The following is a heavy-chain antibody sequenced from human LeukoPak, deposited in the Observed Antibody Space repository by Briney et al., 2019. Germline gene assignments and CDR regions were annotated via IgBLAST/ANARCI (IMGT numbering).Heavy chain of an antibody. J-gene: IGHJ5*02. Sequence: GRCLRLSCAASGFTFDDYTMHWVRQAPGKGLEWVSGISGSIGYADSVKGRFTISRDNAKNSLYLQMNSLRAEDTALYYCAKGRDKYQLLSKNWFDPWGQGTLVTVSS. CDR2: ISGSI. V-gene: IGHV3-9*01. CDR3: AKGRDKYQLLSKNWFDP. CDR1: GFTFDDYT. D-gene: IGHD2-2*01.